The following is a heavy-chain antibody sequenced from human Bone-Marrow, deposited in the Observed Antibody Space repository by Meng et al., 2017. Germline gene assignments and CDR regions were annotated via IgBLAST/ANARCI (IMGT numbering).Heavy chain of an antibody. CDR2: ISYDGSNK. CDR1: GFTFSSYA. CDR3: ARGGKVGALYWYFDL. D-gene: IGHD1-26*01. V-gene: IGHV3-30*01. Sequence: GESLKISCAASGFTFSSYAMHWVRQAPGKGLEWVAVISYDGSNKYYADSVKGRFTISRDNSKNTLYLQMNSLRAEDTAVYYCARGGKVGALYWYFDLWGRGTLVTGAS. J-gene: IGHJ2*01.